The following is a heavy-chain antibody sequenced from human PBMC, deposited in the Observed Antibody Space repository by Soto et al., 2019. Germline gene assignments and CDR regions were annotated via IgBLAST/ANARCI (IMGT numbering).Heavy chain of an antibody. D-gene: IGHD2-2*02. CDR1: TSTFTRYW. J-gene: IGHJ4*02. Sequence: EVQLVESGGGLVQPGGSLRLSCAASTSTFTRYWMSWVRQAPGKGLEWVANINQDGSEKYYVDSVKGRFTISRDNARNSLSLQMNSLRAEDTAVYYCARAGDGYTSPFDYWGQGTLVTVSS. V-gene: IGHV3-7*04. CDR2: INQDGSEK. CDR3: ARAGDGYTSPFDY.